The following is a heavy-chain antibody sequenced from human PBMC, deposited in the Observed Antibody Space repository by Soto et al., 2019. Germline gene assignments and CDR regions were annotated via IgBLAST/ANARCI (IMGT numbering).Heavy chain of an antibody. J-gene: IGHJ3*02. CDR3: ARHFRPPFTRYFVYAFDI. Sequence: EVQLVQSGAEVKKPGESLRISCKGSGYSFTSYWISWVRQMPGKGLEWMGRIDPSDSYTNYSPSFQGHVTISADKSISTAYLQWSSLKASDTAMYYCARHFRPPFTRYFVYAFDIWGQGTMVTVSS. D-gene: IGHD3-9*01. CDR2: IDPSDSYT. V-gene: IGHV5-10-1*03. CDR1: GYSFTSYW.